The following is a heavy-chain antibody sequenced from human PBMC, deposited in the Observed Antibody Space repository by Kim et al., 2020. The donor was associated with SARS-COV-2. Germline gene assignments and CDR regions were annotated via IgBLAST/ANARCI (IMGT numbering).Heavy chain of an antibody. J-gene: IGHJ3*02. Sequence: SETLSLTCAVYGGSFSGYYWSWIRQPPGKGLEWIGEINHSGSTNYNPSLKSRVTISVDTSKNQFSLKLSSVTAADTAVYYCARDYIGSDNAFDIWGQGTMVTVSS. D-gene: IGHD3-10*01. V-gene: IGHV4-34*01. CDR1: GGSFSGYY. CDR3: ARDYIGSDNAFDI. CDR2: INHSGST.